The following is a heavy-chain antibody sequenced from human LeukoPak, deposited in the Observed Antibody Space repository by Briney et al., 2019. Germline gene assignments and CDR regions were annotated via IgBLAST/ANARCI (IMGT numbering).Heavy chain of an antibody. CDR2: IYSGGST. Sequence: PGGSLRLSCTASEFTVNTNHMSWVRQAPGKGLEWVSVIYSGGSTYYADSVKGRFTISRDNSKNTLFLQMNSLRAEDTVVYYCARFNTYGSKFDYWGQGTLVTVSS. D-gene: IGHD3-10*01. CDR3: ARFNTYGSKFDY. CDR1: EFTVNTNH. J-gene: IGHJ4*02. V-gene: IGHV3-66*01.